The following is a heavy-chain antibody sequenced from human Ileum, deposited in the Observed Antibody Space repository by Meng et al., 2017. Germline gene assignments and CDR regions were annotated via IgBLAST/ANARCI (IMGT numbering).Heavy chain of an antibody. CDR2: IFYSGST. Sequence: QVQLQESGPGLVKPSQTLSLTCIVSGGSISSGCYYWGWIRQQPGKGLEWIGYIFYSGSTYYNSSLKSRINISVDTSKNQFSLKVSSVTAADTAVYYCARVRRGLGLRFDPWGQGTLVTVSS. CDR3: ARVRRGLGLRFDP. CDR1: GGSISSGCYY. V-gene: IGHV4-31*03. D-gene: IGHD3/OR15-3a*01. J-gene: IGHJ5*02.